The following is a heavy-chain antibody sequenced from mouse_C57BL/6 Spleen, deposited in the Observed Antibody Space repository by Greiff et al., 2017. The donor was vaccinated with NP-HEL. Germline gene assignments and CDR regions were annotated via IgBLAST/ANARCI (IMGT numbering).Heavy chain of an antibody. Sequence: QVQLQQPGAELVRPGTSVKLSCKASGYTFTSYWMHWVKQRPGQGLEWIGVIDPSDSYTNYNQKFKGKATLTVDTYSSTAYMQLSSLTSEDSAVYYCARWGDYEGFAYWGQGTLVTVSA. J-gene: IGHJ3*01. D-gene: IGHD2-4*01. CDR2: IDPSDSYT. CDR3: ARWGDYEGFAY. CDR1: GYTFTSYW. V-gene: IGHV1-59*01.